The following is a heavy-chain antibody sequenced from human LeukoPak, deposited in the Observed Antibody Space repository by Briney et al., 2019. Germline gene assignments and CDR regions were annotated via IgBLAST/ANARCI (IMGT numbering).Heavy chain of an antibody. J-gene: IGHJ4*02. D-gene: IGHD3-22*01. Sequence: GGSLRLSCAASGFTFSSYWMSWVRQAPGKGLEWVANIKQDGSEKYYVDSVKGRFTISRDNAKNSLYLQMNSLRAEGTAVYYCARHSEGADYYDSSGYLTPFDYWGQGTLVTVSS. CDR1: GFTFSSYW. V-gene: IGHV3-7*01. CDR2: IKQDGSEK. CDR3: ARHSEGADYYDSSGYLTPFDY.